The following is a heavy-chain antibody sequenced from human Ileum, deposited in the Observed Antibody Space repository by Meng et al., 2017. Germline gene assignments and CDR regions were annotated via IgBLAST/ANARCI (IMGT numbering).Heavy chain of an antibody. Sequence: QLTQGGPGLLKPSEPLSRTAAVLGGSFNDYYWSWVRQSPGKGLEWIGQIHHSGRTNYKSSLERRVTISVDTSKSQFSLKLTSVTAADTAMYYCVRGPARETHDFDYWGQGALVTVSS. CDR1: GGSFNDYY. V-gene: IGHV4-34*02. J-gene: IGHJ4*02. CDR3: VRGPARETHDFDY. D-gene: IGHD1-26*01. CDR2: IHHSGRT.